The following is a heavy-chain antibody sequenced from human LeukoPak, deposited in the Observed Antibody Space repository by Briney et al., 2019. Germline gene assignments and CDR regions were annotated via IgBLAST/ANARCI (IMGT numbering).Heavy chain of an antibody. CDR1: GFTFSSYG. CDR2: ISYDGSNK. J-gene: IGHJ6*02. D-gene: IGHD6-19*01. Sequence: GGSLRLSCAASGFTFSSYGMHWVRQAPGKGLEWVAIISYDGSNKYYGDSMKGRFTIFRDNSKNTLYLQMNSLRAEDTAVYYCAKELNSSGWNKGYYYGMDVWGQGTTVIVSS. CDR3: AKELNSSGWNKGYYYGMDV. V-gene: IGHV3-30*18.